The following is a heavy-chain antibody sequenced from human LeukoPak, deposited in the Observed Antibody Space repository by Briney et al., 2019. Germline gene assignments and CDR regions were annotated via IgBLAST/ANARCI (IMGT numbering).Heavy chain of an antibody. J-gene: IGHJ4*02. CDR2: INTNTANP. CDR1: GGTFSSYA. D-gene: IGHD3-22*01. Sequence: ASVKVSCKASGGTFSSYAISWVRQAPGQGLEWMGWINTNTANPTYAQGFTGRFVFSLDTSVSTAYLQISSLKAEDTAVYYCAREMYYYDSSGYYGHYFDYWGQGTLVTVSS. CDR3: AREMYYYDSSGYYGHYFDY. V-gene: IGHV7-4-1*02.